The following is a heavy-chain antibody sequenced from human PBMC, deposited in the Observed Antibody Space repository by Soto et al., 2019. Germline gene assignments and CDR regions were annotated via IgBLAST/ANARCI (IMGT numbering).Heavy chain of an antibody. CDR2: IIPILGIA. CDR3: ARDLESGRFTMVRGVENWFDP. CDR1: GGTFSSYT. D-gene: IGHD3-10*01. V-gene: IGHV1-69*08. J-gene: IGHJ5*02. Sequence: QVQLVQSGAEVKKPGSSVKVSCKASGGTFSSYTISWVRQAPGQGLEWMGRIIPILGIANYAQKFQGRVTITADKSTSTAYMELSSLRSEDTAVYYCARDLESGRFTMVRGVENWFDPWGQGTLVTVSS.